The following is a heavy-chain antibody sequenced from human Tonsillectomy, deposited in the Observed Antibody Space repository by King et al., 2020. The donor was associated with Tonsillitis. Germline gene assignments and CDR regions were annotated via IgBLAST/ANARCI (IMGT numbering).Heavy chain of an antibody. CDR2: IKQDGSDK. Sequence: VQLVESGGGLVQPGGSLRLSCAASGFTFSNFYMNWVRQAPGKGLEWVANIKQDGSDKYYLDSVKGRFTISRDNAKNSLYLQMNSLRAEDTAVYYCAREFIIGEDGFDFWGQGTMVTVSS. J-gene: IGHJ3*01. V-gene: IGHV3-7*03. D-gene: IGHD7-27*01. CDR1: GFTFSNFY. CDR3: AREFIIGEDGFDF.